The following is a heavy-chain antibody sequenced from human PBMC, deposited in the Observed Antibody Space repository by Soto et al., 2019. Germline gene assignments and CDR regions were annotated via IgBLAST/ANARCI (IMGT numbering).Heavy chain of an antibody. Sequence: ASVKVSCTASGYTFTSYYIHWVRQAPGQRLEWMGIINPSGGSTSYAQKFQGRVTMTRDTSTSTVYMEVSSLRSDDTAVYYCARRSRVTPTAATLSFDSWGPGTLVTVSS. CDR2: INPSGGST. J-gene: IGHJ4*02. CDR1: GYTFTSYY. CDR3: ARRSRVTPTAATLSFDS. V-gene: IGHV1-46*01. D-gene: IGHD1-1*01.